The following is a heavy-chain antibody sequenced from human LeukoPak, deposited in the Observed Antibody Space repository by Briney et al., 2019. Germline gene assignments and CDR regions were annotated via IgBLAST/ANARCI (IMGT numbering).Heavy chain of an antibody. Sequence: SETLSLTCTVSGGSISSYYWSWIRQPAGKGLEWIGRIYTSGSTNYNPSLKSRVTISVDTSKNQFSLKLSSVTAADTAVYYCARVGEDYYDSSGYYYFDYWGQGTLITVSS. CDR2: IYTSGST. D-gene: IGHD3-22*01. J-gene: IGHJ4*02. V-gene: IGHV4-4*07. CDR3: ARVGEDYYDSSGYYYFDY. CDR1: GGSISSYY.